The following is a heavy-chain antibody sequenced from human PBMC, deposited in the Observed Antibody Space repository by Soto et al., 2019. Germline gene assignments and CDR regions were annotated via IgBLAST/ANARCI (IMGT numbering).Heavy chain of an antibody. D-gene: IGHD6-13*01. J-gene: IGHJ5*02. Sequence: ESGGGLVQPGRSLRLSCAASGFTFDDYAMHWVRQAPGKGLEWVSGISWNSGSIGYADSVKGRFTISRDNAKNSLYLQMNSLRAEDTALYYCAKGGGPYSSSWYSWFDPWGQGTLVTVSS. CDR3: AKGGGPYSSSWYSWFDP. CDR2: ISWNSGSI. V-gene: IGHV3-9*01. CDR1: GFTFDDYA.